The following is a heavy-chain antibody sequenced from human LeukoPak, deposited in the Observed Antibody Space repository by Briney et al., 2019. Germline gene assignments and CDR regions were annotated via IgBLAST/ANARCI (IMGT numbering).Heavy chain of an antibody. D-gene: IGHD3-22*01. CDR2: ISGSGTST. J-gene: IGHJ4*02. CDR3: AKDQYDSSGPYDS. CDR1: GFSVSSNY. Sequence: GGSLRLSCAASGFSVSSNYMSWVRQAPGKGLEWVSLISGSGTSTKYADSVKGRFTISRDNIKNTLFLQMNSLRADDTAVYYCAKDQYDSSGPYDSWGQGTLVTVSS. V-gene: IGHV3-23*01.